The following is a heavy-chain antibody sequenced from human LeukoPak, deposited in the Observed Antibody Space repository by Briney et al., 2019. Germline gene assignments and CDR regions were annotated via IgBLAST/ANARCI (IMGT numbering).Heavy chain of an antibody. CDR2: ISYDGSNK. Sequence: GGSLRLSCAASGFTFSSYGMHWVRQAPGKGLEWVAVISYDGSNKYYADSVEGRFTISRDNSKNTLYLQMNSLRAEDTAVYYCAKDLGYCSGGSCYRFDYWGQGTLVTVSS. J-gene: IGHJ4*02. D-gene: IGHD2-15*01. V-gene: IGHV3-30*18. CDR3: AKDLGYCSGGSCYRFDY. CDR1: GFTFSSYG.